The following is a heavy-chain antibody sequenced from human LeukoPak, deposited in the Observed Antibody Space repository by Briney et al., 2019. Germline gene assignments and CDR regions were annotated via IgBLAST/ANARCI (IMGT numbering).Heavy chain of an antibody. CDR3: AREPTLSYALDS. J-gene: IGHJ4*02. D-gene: IGHD2-2*01. Sequence: GGSLRLSCAASGFTFSSYSMNWVRQAPGKGLEWVSLIYSGGSTYYADSVKGRFTISRDNSKNTLYLQMNSLRAEDTAVYYCAREPTLSYALDSWGQGTLVIVSS. CDR2: IYSGGST. V-gene: IGHV3-66*01. CDR1: GFTFSSYS.